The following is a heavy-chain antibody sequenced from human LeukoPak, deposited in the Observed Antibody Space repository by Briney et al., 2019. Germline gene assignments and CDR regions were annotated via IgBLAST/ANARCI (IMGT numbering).Heavy chain of an antibody. CDR3: ARDWLHYDILTGYYAFDI. CDR2: ISSVSGYI. D-gene: IGHD3-9*01. Sequence: PGGSLRLSCAASGFTFSDYSMNWVRQAPGRGLEWVSFISSVSGYIYYADSVKDRFTISRDNARNSLYLQMNSLRAEDTAVYYCARDWLHYDILTGYYAFDIWGQGTMVTVSS. CDR1: GFTFSDYS. J-gene: IGHJ3*02. V-gene: IGHV3-21*01.